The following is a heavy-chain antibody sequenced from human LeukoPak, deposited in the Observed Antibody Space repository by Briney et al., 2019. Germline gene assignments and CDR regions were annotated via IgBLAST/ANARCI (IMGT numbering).Heavy chain of an antibody. CDR3: ATPSSSSWLLDY. CDR2: INAGNGNT. J-gene: IGHJ4*02. V-gene: IGHV1-3*01. D-gene: IGHD6-13*01. Sequence: GASVTVSCKASGYTFTSYAMHWVRQAPGQRLEWMGWINAGNGNTKYSQKFQGRVTITRDTSASTAYMELSSLRSEDTAVYYCATPSSSSWLLDYWGQGTLVTVSS. CDR1: GYTFTSYA.